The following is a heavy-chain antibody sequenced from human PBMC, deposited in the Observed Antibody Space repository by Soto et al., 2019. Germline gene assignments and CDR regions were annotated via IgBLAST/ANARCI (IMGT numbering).Heavy chain of an antibody. D-gene: IGHD3-22*01. CDR2: IWHDGSKK. CDR3: GRYPGSGYLNY. CDR1: GFTFSNDG. V-gene: IGHV3-33*01. Sequence: GGSLRLSCAASGFTFSNDGMHWVRQAPGKGLEWVAVIWHDGSKKYYADSVKDRFTISRDNSKNTLYLQVNSLRAEDTAIYYCGRYPGSGYLNYWGQGIQVTVSS. J-gene: IGHJ4*02.